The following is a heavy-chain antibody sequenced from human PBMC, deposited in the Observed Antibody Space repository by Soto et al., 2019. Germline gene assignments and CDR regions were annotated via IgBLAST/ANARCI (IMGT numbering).Heavy chain of an antibody. D-gene: IGHD4-17*01. V-gene: IGHV3-23*01. J-gene: IGHJ3*02. Sequence: EVQLLESGGGLVQPGGSLRLSCSGSGFTFGHFAMSWVRQAPGKGPEWVSGIRSSDGSTYYADSVEGRFTISRDNSKNTLSLQMNSLRAEDTAIYYCAKDPNTDYVGACEMCGQGTMVTVSS. CDR2: IRSSDGST. CDR1: GFTFGHFA. CDR3: AKDPNTDYVGACEM.